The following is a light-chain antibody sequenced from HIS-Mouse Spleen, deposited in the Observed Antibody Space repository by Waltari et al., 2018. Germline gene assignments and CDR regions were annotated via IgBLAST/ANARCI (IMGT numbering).Light chain of an antibody. J-gene: IGLJ3*02. CDR3: AAWDDSLSGPV. V-gene: IGLV1-47*01. CDR1: SPHIGSNY. Sequence: QSVLTQPPSASGTPGQRVTSSCSGSSPHIGSNYVYWYQQLPGTAPKLLIYRNNQRPSGVPDRFSGSKSGTSASLAISGLRSEDEADYYCAAWDDSLSGPVFGGGTKLTVL. CDR2: RNN.